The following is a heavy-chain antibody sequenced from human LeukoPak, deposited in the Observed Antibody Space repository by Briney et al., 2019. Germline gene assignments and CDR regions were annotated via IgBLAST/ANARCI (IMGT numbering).Heavy chain of an antibody. D-gene: IGHD1-1*01. CDR1: GYTFTTYF. J-gene: IGHJ3*02. V-gene: IGHV1-46*03. CDR2: INPSGGST. Sequence: ASVKVSCKASGYTFTTYFIHWVRQAPGQGLEWMGIINPSGGSTSYAQKFQGRITMTRDTPTSTVYMELSSLRSEDTAVYYCTRSGGTTVGAFDIWGQGTMVTVSS. CDR3: TRSGGTTVGAFDI.